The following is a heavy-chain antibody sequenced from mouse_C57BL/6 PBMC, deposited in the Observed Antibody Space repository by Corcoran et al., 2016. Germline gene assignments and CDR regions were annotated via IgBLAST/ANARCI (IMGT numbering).Heavy chain of an antibody. CDR1: GYTFTDYY. V-gene: IGHV1-26*01. CDR2: INPNNGGT. J-gene: IGHJ4*01. CDR3: ARSDYSNYDAMDY. D-gene: IGHD2-5*01. Sequence: EVLLQQSGPELVKPGASVKISCTASGYTFTDYYMNWVKQSHGKSLEWIGDINPNNGGTSYNQKFKGKATLTVDKSSSTAYMELRSLTSEDSAVDYCARSDYSNYDAMDYWGQGTSVTVSS.